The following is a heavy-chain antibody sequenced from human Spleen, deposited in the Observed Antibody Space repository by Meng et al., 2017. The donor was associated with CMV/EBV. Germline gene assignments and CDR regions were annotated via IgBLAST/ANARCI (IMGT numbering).Heavy chain of an antibody. Sequence: ASVKVSCKISGSTLTELSMHWVRQAPGKGLEWMGIINPGGSGTVYAQSFQGRVTMTRDTSTSTVYMELSSLRSEDTAIYYCAKSGSGDNRGYILPGDSWGQGTLVTVSS. CDR2: INPGGSGT. CDR3: AKSGSGDNRGYILPGDS. J-gene: IGHJ4*02. V-gene: IGHV1-46*01. CDR1: GSTLTELS. D-gene: IGHD3-22*01.